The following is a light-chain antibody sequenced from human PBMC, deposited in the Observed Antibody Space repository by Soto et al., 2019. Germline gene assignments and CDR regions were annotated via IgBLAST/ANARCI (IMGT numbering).Light chain of an antibody. CDR1: QSVSSSY. CDR3: QQYGSSPTWT. CDR2: GAS. V-gene: IGKV3-20*01. J-gene: IGKJ1*01. Sequence: EIVLTQSPGTLSLSPGERATLSCRAIQSVSSSYLAWYQQKPGQAPRLLIYGASSRATGIPDRFSGSGSGTDFTLTISRLEPADFAAYYCQQYGSSPTWTFGQGTKVDIK.